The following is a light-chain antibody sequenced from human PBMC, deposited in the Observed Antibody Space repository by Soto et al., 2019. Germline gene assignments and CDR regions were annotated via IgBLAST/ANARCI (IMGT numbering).Light chain of an antibody. CDR2: DAS. CDR3: QQYGTPIT. CDR1: RDGNNY. Sequence: DVQITPPPSSPCPTVGDTVTITWQAKRDGNNYLKWYQQKLGKAPKLLIYDASNVATGVPSRFSGSGSGTYFSFTISSLQPEDFATYYCQQYGTPITFGQGTRLEIK. J-gene: IGKJ5*01. V-gene: IGKV1-33*01.